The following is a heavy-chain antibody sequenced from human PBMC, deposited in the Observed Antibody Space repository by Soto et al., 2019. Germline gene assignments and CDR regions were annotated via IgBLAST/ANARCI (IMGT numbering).Heavy chain of an antibody. CDR3: AREAGYSSSSLGDAFDI. CDR1: GYTFTGDY. CDR2: INPNSGGT. V-gene: IGHV1-2*04. Sequence: ASVKGSCKAAGYTFTGDYMHWVRHAPGQGLEWMGWINPNSGGTNYAQKFQGWVTMTRDTSISTAYMELSRLRSDDTAVYYCAREAGYSSSSLGDAFDIWGQGTMVTVSS. J-gene: IGHJ3*02. D-gene: IGHD6-6*01.